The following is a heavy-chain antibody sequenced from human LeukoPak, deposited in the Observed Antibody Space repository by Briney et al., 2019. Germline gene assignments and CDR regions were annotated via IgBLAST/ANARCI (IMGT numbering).Heavy chain of an antibody. Sequence: ASVKVSCKASGYTFTGYYMHWVRQAPGQGLEWMGWINPNSGGTNYAQKFQGRVTMTRDTSISTAYMELSRLRSDDTAVYYCARDPKTYYDFCSGYFVSYYYGMDVWGQGTTVTVSS. D-gene: IGHD3-3*01. CDR3: ARDPKTYYDFCSGYFVSYYYGMDV. V-gene: IGHV1-2*02. CDR2: INPNSGGT. CDR1: GYTFTGYY. J-gene: IGHJ6*02.